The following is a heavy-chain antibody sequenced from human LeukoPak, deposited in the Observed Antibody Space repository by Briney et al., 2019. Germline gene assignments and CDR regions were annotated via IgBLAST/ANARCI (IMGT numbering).Heavy chain of an antibody. CDR2: IDPNSGGT. D-gene: IGHD6-19*01. CDR3: ARDGWYKSYMDV. CDR1: GGTFSSYA. V-gene: IGHV1-2*02. J-gene: IGHJ6*03. Sequence: GASVKVSCKASGGTFSSYAISWVRQAPGQGLEWMGWIDPNSGGTNYAQKFQGRVTMTRDTSISTAYMELSSLRSDDTAVYYCARDGWYKSYMDVWGQGTTVTVSS.